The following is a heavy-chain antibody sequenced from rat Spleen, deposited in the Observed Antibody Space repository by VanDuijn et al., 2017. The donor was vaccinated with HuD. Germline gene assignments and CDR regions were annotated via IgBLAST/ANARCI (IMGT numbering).Heavy chain of an antibody. V-gene: IGHV5-20*01. CDR2: ISYDGGST. CDR1: GFTFSNYD. D-gene: IGHD1-11*01. CDR3: ARHDGGYPLFDY. Sequence: EVQLVESGGGLVQPGRSLKLSCAASGFTFSNYDMAWVRQAPTKGLEWIASISYDGGSTYYRDSVKGRFTISRDNAKSSLYLQMDSLRSEDTATYYCARHDGGYPLFDYWGQGVMVTVSS. J-gene: IGHJ2*01.